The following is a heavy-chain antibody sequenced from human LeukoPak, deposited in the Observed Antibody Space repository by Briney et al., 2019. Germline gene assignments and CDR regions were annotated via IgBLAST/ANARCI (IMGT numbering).Heavy chain of an antibody. CDR1: GFTFSSYL. Sequence: GGSLRLSCAASGFTFSSYLMHWVRQAPGKGLVWVSRINSDGSSTSYADSVKGRFTISRDNAKDTLYLQMNSLRAEDTAVYYCARVIVGATPFPFDYWGQGTLVTVSS. V-gene: IGHV3-74*01. J-gene: IGHJ4*02. CDR2: INSDGSST. CDR3: ARVIVGATPFPFDY. D-gene: IGHD1-26*01.